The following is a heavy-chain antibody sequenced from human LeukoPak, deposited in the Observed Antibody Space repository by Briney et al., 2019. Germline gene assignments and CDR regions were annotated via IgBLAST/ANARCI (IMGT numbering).Heavy chain of an antibody. J-gene: IGHJ4*02. CDR1: GGSISSYY. CDR2: IYYSGST. V-gene: IGHV4-59*01. CDR3: ARGGASPH. D-gene: IGHD1-26*01. Sequence: PSETLSLTCTVSGGSISSYYWNWIRQPPGKGLEWIGSIYYSGSTNYNPSLKSRVTISVDTSKNQFSLKLSSVTAADTAVYYCARGGASPHWGQGTLVTVSS.